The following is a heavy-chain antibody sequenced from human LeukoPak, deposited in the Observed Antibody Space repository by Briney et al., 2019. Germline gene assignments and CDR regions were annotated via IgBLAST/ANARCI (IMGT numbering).Heavy chain of an antibody. CDR3: ARTLYSYADY. Sequence: PGGSLRLSCAGSGFIFNTYALSWVRQVPGKGLEWVSGISGIGDRTYCADSVKGRFTISRDNSKNALYLQMSSLRAGDTAVYYCARTLYSYADYWGQGTLVTVSS. V-gene: IGHV3-23*01. CDR1: GFIFNTYA. J-gene: IGHJ4*02. D-gene: IGHD5-18*01. CDR2: ISGIGDRT.